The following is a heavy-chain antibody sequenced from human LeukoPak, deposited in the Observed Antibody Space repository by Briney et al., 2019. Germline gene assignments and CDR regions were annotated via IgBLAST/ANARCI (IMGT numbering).Heavy chain of an antibody. CDR2: ISIIGSYI. CDR1: GFTFSSYS. D-gene: IGHD3-22*01. CDR3: ARAAGDSSGYYHESYYFDY. Sequence: PGASLRLSCAASGFTFSSYSMNWVRQAPGKGLEWVSSISIIGSYIYYADSVKGRFTISRDNAKNSLYLQMNSLRAEDTAVYYCARAAGDSSGYYHESYYFDYWGQGTLVTVSS. J-gene: IGHJ4*02. V-gene: IGHV3-21*01.